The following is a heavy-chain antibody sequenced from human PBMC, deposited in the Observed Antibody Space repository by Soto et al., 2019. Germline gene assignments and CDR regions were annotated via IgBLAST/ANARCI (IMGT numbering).Heavy chain of an antibody. J-gene: IGHJ6*02. V-gene: IGHV3-23*01. CDR1: GFTFRSYA. CDR2: ISASGGTT. CDR3: AKDLGNYYYDSSGYSSYGMDV. D-gene: IGHD3-22*01. Sequence: GGSLRLSGAASGFTFRSYAMNWVRQAPGKGLEGVSAISASGGTTYYADSVKGRFTISRDNSKNTLYLQMNSLRAEDTAVYYCAKDLGNYYYDSSGYSSYGMDVWGQGTTVTVSS.